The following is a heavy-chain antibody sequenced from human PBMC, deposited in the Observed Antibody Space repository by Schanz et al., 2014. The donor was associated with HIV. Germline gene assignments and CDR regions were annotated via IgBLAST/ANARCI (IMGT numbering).Heavy chain of an antibody. CDR1: GYTFTSYY. J-gene: IGHJ4*02. Sequence: QVQLVQSGAEVKKPGASVKVSCKASGYTFTSYYMHWVRQAPGQGLEWMGIINPSGGSTSYAQKFQARVTVTRDTSVSSAYMELRRLRSDDTAIYYCARGGPKAVAAYLNYWGQGSLVTVSS. D-gene: IGHD6-19*01. CDR2: INPSGGST. V-gene: IGHV1-46*01. CDR3: ARGGPKAVAAYLNY.